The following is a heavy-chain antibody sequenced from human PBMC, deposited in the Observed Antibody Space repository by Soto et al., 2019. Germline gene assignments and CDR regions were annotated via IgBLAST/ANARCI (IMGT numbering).Heavy chain of an antibody. D-gene: IGHD3-16*02. CDR3: AKDKTGSFGGVTVFDI. Sequence: GGSLGLSCAASAFTFSSYAMRWVRQAPGKGLEWVSTISSSGGSIYYADSVKGRFTISRDNSKNTLYLQINSLRAEDTAVYYCAKDKTGSFGGVTVFDIWGQGTMVTVSS. V-gene: IGHV3-23*01. CDR1: AFTFSSYA. J-gene: IGHJ3*02. CDR2: ISSSGGSI.